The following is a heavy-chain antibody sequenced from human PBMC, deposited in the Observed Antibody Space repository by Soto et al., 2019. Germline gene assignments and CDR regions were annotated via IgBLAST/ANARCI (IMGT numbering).Heavy chain of an antibody. D-gene: IGHD3-10*01. V-gene: IGHV4-4*02. J-gene: IGHJ4*02. Sequence: ASETLSLTCAVSGVSLTSGNWWTWVRQSPQRGLEYIGEIFHDGTANYYPSFERRVAMSVDTSRNQFSLKLTSVTAADTAVYFCARLVYDTRLNYMYFDFWGPGT. CDR2: IFHDGTA. CDR3: ARLVYDTRLNYMYFDF. CDR1: GVSLTSGNW.